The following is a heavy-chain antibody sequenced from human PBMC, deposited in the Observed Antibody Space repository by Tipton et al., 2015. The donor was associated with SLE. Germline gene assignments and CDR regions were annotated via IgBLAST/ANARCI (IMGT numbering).Heavy chain of an antibody. CDR1: GYSISSGYY. Sequence: TLSLTCAVSGYSISSGYYWGWIRQPPGKGLEWIGSIYHSGSTYYNPSLKSRVTISVDTSKNQFSLKLSSVTAADTAVYYCARDKLCDIWGQGTMVTVSS. CDR2: IYHSGST. V-gene: IGHV4-38-2*02. CDR3: ARDKLCDI. D-gene: IGHD5-18*01. J-gene: IGHJ3*02.